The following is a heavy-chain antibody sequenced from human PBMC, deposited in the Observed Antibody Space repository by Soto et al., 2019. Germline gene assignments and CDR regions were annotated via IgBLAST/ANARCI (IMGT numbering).Heavy chain of an antibody. D-gene: IGHD3-9*01. Sequence: QVQLVQSGAEVKKPGASVKVSCKASGYTFTSYRISWVRQAPGQGLEWMGWISAYNGNTNYAQKLQGRATMTTDTSTSTAYMELRSLRSDDTVLYYCAIAGYGNCYYYFYIDVWSKGTTVTVSS. CDR2: ISAYNGNT. V-gene: IGHV1-18*01. CDR1: GYTFTSYR. J-gene: IGHJ6*03. CDR3: AIAGYGNCYYYFYIDV.